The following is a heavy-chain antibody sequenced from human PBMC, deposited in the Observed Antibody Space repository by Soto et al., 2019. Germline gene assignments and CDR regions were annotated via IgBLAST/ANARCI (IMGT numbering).Heavy chain of an antibody. Sequence: VASVKVSCKASGGTFSSYAISWVRQAPGQGLEWMGGIIPIFGTANYAQKFQGRVTITADESTSTAYMELSSLRSEDTAVYYCAREAASGSYHGYFDYWGQGTLVTVSS. CDR3: AREAASGSYHGYFDY. D-gene: IGHD1-26*01. V-gene: IGHV1-69*13. J-gene: IGHJ4*02. CDR1: GGTFSSYA. CDR2: IIPIFGTA.